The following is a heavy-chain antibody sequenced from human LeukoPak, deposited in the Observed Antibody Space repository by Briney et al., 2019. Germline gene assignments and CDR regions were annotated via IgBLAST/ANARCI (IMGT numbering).Heavy chain of an antibody. CDR2: ISSIGSTI. V-gene: IGHV3-48*04. Sequence: GGSLRLSCVASGFSFDDYGMTWVRQAPGKGLEWVSYISSIGSTIYSADSVKGRFTISRDNAKNSLYLQMNSLRAEDTAVYYCARDNTIFGVVRAPDAFDIWGQGTMVTVSS. CDR1: GFSFDDYG. CDR3: ARDNTIFGVVRAPDAFDI. J-gene: IGHJ3*02. D-gene: IGHD3-3*01.